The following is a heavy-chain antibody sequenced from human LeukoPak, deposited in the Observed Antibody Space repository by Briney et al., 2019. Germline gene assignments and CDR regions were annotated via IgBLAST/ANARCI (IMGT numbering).Heavy chain of an antibody. Sequence: SETLSLTCTVSGGYISRYYWSWIRQPPGKGLEGIGYISYSGSTNYNPSLKSRVTISVDTSKNQFSLKLSSVTAADTAVYYCARALSSYWDYWGQGTLVTVSS. J-gene: IGHJ4*02. CDR1: GGYISRYY. V-gene: IGHV4-59*01. CDR2: ISYSGST. D-gene: IGHD3-3*01. CDR3: ARALSSYWDY.